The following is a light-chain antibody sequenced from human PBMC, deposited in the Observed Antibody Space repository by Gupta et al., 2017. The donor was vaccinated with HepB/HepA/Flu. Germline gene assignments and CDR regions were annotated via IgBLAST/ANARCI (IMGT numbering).Light chain of an antibody. Sequence: DIQMTQSPSSVSASVGDRVSITWRASQGISSWLAWYQHKPGKAPNLLIYAASRVKSGVPSRFSGSGSGTDFTLTISSRQPEDFATYYCQQANSFPVTFGRGTKVEIK. CDR1: QGISSW. CDR3: QQANSFPVT. CDR2: AAS. V-gene: IGKV1-12*01. J-gene: IGKJ4*01.